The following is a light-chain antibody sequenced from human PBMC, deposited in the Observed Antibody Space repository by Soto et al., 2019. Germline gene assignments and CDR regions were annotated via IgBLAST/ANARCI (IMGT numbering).Light chain of an antibody. CDR2: GAS. CDR3: QQSYSTPLT. J-gene: IGKJ4*01. CDR1: QSIGTY. V-gene: IGKV1-39*01. Sequence: DIQVTQSPSSLSASVGDRVTITCRASQSIGTYLNWYHQKPGKAPQLLIYGASTLQSGVPSRFSGSGSGTDFTLTISTLQREDFATYYCQQSYSTPLTFGGGTKVDIK.